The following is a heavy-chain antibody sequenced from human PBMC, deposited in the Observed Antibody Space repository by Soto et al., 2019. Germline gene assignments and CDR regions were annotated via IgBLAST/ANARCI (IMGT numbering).Heavy chain of an antibody. D-gene: IGHD4-17*01. CDR1: VFTFNMFS. Sequence: GGSLRLSCSSSVFTFNMFSMHWVRQAPGKGLEYVSGISSNGDSTYYADSVKGRFTISRDNSKNTLYLQMSSLRAVDTAVYYCVHPRSTVQIPPTWGQGTLVTVSS. CDR3: VHPRSTVQIPPT. J-gene: IGHJ5*02. CDR2: ISSNGDST. V-gene: IGHV3-64D*06.